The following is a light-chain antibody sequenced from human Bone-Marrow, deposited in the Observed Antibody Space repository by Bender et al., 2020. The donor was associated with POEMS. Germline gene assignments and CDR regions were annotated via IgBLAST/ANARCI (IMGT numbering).Light chain of an antibody. CDR3: SSYAGNNIYL. J-gene: IGLJ1*01. Sequence: QSALTQPASVSGSPGQSITISCTGTSSDIGAYTYVSWYQQHPGKAPKVIIYEATKRTSGVPARFSGSQSGSTASLTVSELQPEDEADYYCSSYAGNNIYLFGTGTKVTVL. V-gene: IGLV2-8*01. CDR2: EAT. CDR1: SSDIGAYTY.